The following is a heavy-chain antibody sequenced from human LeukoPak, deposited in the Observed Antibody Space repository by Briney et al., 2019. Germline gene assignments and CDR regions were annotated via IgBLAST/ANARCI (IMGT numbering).Heavy chain of an antibody. D-gene: IGHD3-22*01. J-gene: IGHJ4*02. Sequence: ASVKVSCKASGYTFTSYGISWVRQAPGQGLEWMGWISACNGNTNYAQKLQGRVTMTTDTSTSTAYMELRSLRSDDTAVYYCALTEGYDSSGYLDYWGQGTLVTVSS. CDR3: ALTEGYDSSGYLDY. V-gene: IGHV1-18*01. CDR2: ISACNGNT. CDR1: GYTFTSYG.